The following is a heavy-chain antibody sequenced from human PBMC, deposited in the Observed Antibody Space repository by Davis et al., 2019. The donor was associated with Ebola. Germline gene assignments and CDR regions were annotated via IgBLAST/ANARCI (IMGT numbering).Heavy chain of an antibody. J-gene: IGHJ4*02. D-gene: IGHD2-21*02. CDR1: GFTFSSYS. V-gene: IGHV3-21*01. CDR3: ARQTAFDY. CDR2: ISSSSSYI. Sequence: GESLKISCAASGFTFSSYSMNWVRQAPGKGLEWVSSISSSSSYIYYADSVKGRFTISRDNAKNSLYLQMNSLRAEDTAVYYCARQTAFDYWGQGTLVTASS.